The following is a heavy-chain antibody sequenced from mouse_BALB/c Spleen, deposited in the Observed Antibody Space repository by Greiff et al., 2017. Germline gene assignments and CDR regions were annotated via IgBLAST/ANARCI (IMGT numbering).Heavy chain of an antibody. CDR1: GFTFSSYA. CDR3: AREGAYDGYYVFAY. Sequence: EVQGVESGGGLVKPGGSLKLSCAASGFTFSSYAMSWVRQTPEKRLEWVASISSGGSTYYPDSVKGRFTISRDNARNILYLQMSSLRSEDTAMYYCAREGAYDGYYVFAYWGQGTLVTVSA. V-gene: IGHV5-6-5*01. D-gene: IGHD2-3*01. CDR2: ISSGGST. J-gene: IGHJ3*01.